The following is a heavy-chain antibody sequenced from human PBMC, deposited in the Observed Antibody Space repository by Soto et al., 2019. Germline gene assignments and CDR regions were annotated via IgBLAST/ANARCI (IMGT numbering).Heavy chain of an antibody. CDR1: EYTLTDNY. CDR2: LNPNTGAT. D-gene: IGHD5-18*01. CDR3: ARLPRIQLWSYGMDV. V-gene: IGHV1-2*02. J-gene: IGHJ6*02. Sequence: ASVKASCKTSEYTLTDNYIWWLRQAPGQGLEWMGWLNPNTGATDFAQRFQGRVTLTTDTATSTAYMELRSLTSDDTAVYYCARLPRIQLWSYGMDVWGQGTTVTVSS.